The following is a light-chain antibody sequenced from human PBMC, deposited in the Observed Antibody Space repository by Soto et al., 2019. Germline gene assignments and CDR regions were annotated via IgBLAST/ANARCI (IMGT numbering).Light chain of an antibody. CDR1: SSDVGTYTY. CDR2: DVI. V-gene: IGLV2-11*01. Sequence: QSALTQPRSVPGSPGQSVTISCTGTSSDVGTYTYVSWYQQHPGKAPKLIIYDVIKRPSGVPDRFSGSKSGNTASLTISGLQAEHEADYYCCSYAGSYTHVFGPGTKGT. J-gene: IGLJ1*01. CDR3: CSYAGSYTHV.